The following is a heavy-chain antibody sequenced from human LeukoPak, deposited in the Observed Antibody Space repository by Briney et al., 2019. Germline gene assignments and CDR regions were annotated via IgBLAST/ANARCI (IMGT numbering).Heavy chain of an antibody. J-gene: IGHJ4*02. CDR1: GFTLSSYE. CDR2: ISSSGSTI. Sequence: GGSLRLSCAASGFTLSSYEMNCVRQAPGKGLEWVSYISSSGSTIYYADSVKGRFTISRDNAKNSLYLQMNSLRAEDTAVYYCARDLPERRYYFDYWGQGTLVTVSS. CDR3: ARDLPERRYYFDY. V-gene: IGHV3-48*03. D-gene: IGHD1-1*01.